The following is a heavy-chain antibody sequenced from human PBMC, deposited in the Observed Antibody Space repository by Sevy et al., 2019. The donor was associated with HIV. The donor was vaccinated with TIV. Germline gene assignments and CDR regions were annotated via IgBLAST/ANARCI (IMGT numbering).Heavy chain of an antibody. Sequence: GGSLRLSCAASGFTFSSYSMNWVRQAPGKGLEWVSSISSSSSYIYYADSVKGRFTISRDNAKNSLDLQMNSLRAEDTAVYYCAGMVRGVMPLDYWGQGTLVTVSS. CDR2: ISSSSSYI. V-gene: IGHV3-21*01. J-gene: IGHJ4*02. CDR1: GFTFSSYS. D-gene: IGHD3-10*01. CDR3: AGMVRGVMPLDY.